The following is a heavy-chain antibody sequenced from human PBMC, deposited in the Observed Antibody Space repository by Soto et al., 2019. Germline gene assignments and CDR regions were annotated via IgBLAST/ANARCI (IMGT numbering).Heavy chain of an antibody. Sequence: SETLSLTCTVSNGPVTSGTYYWGWIRQHPGTGLEWIGHISYSGSTYYNTSLKSRVTISVDTSRNQFSLIVNSVTAADTAVYYCAAEYYYGGSDPRGRIDWGQGTLVTVSS. CDR1: NGPVTSGTYY. V-gene: IGHV4-31*03. D-gene: IGHD3-22*01. J-gene: IGHJ4*02. CDR3: AAEYYYGGSDPRGRID. CDR2: ISYSGST.